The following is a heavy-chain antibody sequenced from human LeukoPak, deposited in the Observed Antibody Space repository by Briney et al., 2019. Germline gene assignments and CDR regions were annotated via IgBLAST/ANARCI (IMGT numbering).Heavy chain of an antibody. V-gene: IGHV3-48*01. CDR3: ARDYIAAAGNQDYMDV. D-gene: IGHD6-13*01. J-gene: IGHJ6*03. Sequence: GRSLRLSCAASGFIFRNYAMHWVRQAPGKGLEWVSYISSSSSTIYYADSVKGRFTISRDNAKNSLYLQMNSLRAEDTAVYYCARDYIAAAGNQDYMDVWGKGTTVTVSS. CDR2: ISSSSSTI. CDR1: GFIFRNYA.